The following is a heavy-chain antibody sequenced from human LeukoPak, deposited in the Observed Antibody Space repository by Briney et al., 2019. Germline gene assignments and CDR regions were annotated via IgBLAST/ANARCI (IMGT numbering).Heavy chain of an antibody. D-gene: IGHD4-23*01. CDR3: ARDLGLRWLGWGGGLFDY. J-gene: IGHJ4*02. CDR2: ISAYNGNT. CDR1: GYTFTSYG. Sequence: ASVKVSCKASGYTFTSYGISWVRQAPGQGLEWMGWISAYNGNTNYAQKLQGRVTMTTDTSTSTAYMELRSLRSDDTAVYYCARDLGLRWLGWGGGLFDYWGQGTLVTVSS. V-gene: IGHV1-18*01.